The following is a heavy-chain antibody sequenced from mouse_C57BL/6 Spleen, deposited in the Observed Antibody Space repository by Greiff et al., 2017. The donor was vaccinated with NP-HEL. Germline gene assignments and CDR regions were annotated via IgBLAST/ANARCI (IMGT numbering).Heavy chain of an antibody. Sequence: VQLKQSGAELVRPGASVKLSCTASGFNIKNYYMHWVKQRPEQGLEWIGRIDPGDGDTKYDEKFQGKATMTADTSSNTAYLQLSSLTSEDTAVYDCTTQGAFYDGYYGYWGQGTTLTVSS. CDR2: IDPGDGDT. J-gene: IGHJ2*01. D-gene: IGHD2-3*01. CDR3: TTQGAFYDGYYGY. V-gene: IGHV14-1*01. CDR1: GFNIKNYY.